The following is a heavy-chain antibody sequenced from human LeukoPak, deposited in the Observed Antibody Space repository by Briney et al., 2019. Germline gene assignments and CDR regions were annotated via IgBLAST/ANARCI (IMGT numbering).Heavy chain of an antibody. V-gene: IGHV4-39*02. D-gene: IGHD3-10*01. CDR2: IYYNGST. J-gene: IGHJ6*02. Sequence: PSETLSLTCTVSGGSMTSSVYYWGWIRQPPGKGLEWIGSIYYNGSTYYNPSLKSRVTISADTSKKRFSLRLSSVTAADSAFYYCAREGSGSLFYYGMDVWGQGTTVTVSS. CDR1: GGSMTSSVYY. CDR3: AREGSGSLFYYGMDV.